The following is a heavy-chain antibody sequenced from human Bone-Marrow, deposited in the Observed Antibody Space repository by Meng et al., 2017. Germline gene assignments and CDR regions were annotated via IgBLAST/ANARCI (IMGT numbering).Heavy chain of an antibody. V-gene: IGHV3-73*01. J-gene: IGHJ6*02. CDR2: IRSKANSYAT. CDR1: GFTFSGSA. D-gene: IGHD3-10*01. CDR3: TTDATMVRGVISLRYYYGMDV. Sequence: GGSLRLSCAASGFTFSGSAMHWVRQASGKGLEWVGRIRSKANSYATAYAASVKGRFTISRDDSKNTAYLQMNSLKTEDTAVYYCTTDATMVRGVISLRYYYGMDVWGQGTTVTVSS.